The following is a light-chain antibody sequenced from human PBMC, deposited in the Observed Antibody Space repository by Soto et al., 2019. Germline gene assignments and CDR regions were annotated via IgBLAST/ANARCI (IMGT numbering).Light chain of an antibody. Sequence: DIQMTQSPSAMSASVGDRVTITCRASQGISNYLAWFQQKPGKVPKRLIYGASSLQGGVPSRFSGSGSGTEFTLTISSLQHEDFETYYCLQHNSYPLTFGGGTKVDIK. CDR3: LQHNSYPLT. V-gene: IGKV1-17*03. J-gene: IGKJ4*01. CDR1: QGISNY. CDR2: GAS.